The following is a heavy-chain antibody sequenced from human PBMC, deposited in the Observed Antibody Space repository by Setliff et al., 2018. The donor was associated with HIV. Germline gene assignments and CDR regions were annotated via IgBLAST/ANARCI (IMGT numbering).Heavy chain of an antibody. D-gene: IGHD3-3*01. CDR1: GGSISSSNW. CDR2: IYHSGST. J-gene: IGHJ3*01. CDR3: ARHKTNYDFYAFDV. V-gene: IGHV4-4*02. Sequence: SETLSLTCAVSGGSISSSNWWSWVRQPPGKGLEWIGEIYHSGSTNYNPSFKSRVTMSVDKSKNQFSLKLRSVTAADTAVYYCARHKTNYDFYAFDVWGQGTMVTVSS.